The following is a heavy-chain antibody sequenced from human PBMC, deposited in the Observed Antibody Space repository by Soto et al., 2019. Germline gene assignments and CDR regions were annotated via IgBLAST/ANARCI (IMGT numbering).Heavy chain of an antibody. CDR3: AILSN. V-gene: IGHV3-53*01. Sequence: HPGGSLRFSCAASGFTVSSNYMNWVRQAPGKGLEWLSIIYSDGTTYYADSVKGRFTISRDNFKNTLYLQMNNLRAEDTAVYYCAILSNWGQGTPVTVSS. CDR1: GFTVSSNY. CDR2: IYSDGTT. J-gene: IGHJ4*02. D-gene: IGHD6-6*01.